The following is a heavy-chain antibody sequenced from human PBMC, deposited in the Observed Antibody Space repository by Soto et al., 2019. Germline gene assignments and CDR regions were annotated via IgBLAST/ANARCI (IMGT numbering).Heavy chain of an antibody. CDR1: GGSFSGYY. V-gene: IGHV4-34*01. J-gene: IGHJ6*02. D-gene: IGHD3-16*02. CDR3: ARGGLTITFGGVIVASYYYYGMDV. CDR2: INHSGST. Sequence: KPSETLSLTCAVYGGSFSGYYWSWIRQPPGKGLEWIGEINHSGSTNYNPSLKSRVTISVDTSKNQFSLKLSSVTAADTAVYYCARGGLTITFGGVIVASYYYYGMDVWGQGTTVTVSS.